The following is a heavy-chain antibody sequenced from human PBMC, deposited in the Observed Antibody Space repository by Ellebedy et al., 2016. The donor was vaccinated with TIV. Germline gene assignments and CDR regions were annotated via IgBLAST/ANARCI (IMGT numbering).Heavy chain of an antibody. D-gene: IGHD3-3*01. CDR1: GFTFSRYS. CDR3: ASRFLEWLS. Sequence: GESLKISCAASGFTFSRYSLNWVRQAPGKGLEWVSYISISSSTIYYADSVKGRFTISRDNAKNSLYLQMNSLGVEDTAVHYCASRFLEWLSWGQGTLVTVSS. CDR2: ISISSSTI. V-gene: IGHV3-48*01. J-gene: IGHJ4*02.